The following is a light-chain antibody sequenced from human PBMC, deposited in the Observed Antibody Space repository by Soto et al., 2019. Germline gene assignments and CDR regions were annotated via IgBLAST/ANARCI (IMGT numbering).Light chain of an antibody. Sequence: EIVLTQSPATLSVSPGERVTLSCRASQSVDINLAWYQQKPGQAPRLLIYGASTRATDMSGTFSGRGSGTEFHLNNRHLGPEDFASYYCQQYRSWPRTFGQGTKVEIK. V-gene: IGKV3-15*01. J-gene: IGKJ1*01. CDR3: QQYRSWPRT. CDR1: QSVDIN. CDR2: GAS.